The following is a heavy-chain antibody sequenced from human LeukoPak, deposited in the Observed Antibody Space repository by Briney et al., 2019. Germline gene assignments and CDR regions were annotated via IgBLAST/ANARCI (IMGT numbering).Heavy chain of an antibody. CDR2: IYYVGST. CDR1: GGSISSYY. Sequence: SETLSLTCTVSGGSISSYYWSWIRQPPGKGLEWIGYIYYVGSTNYNPSLTSRVTVSLDTSKNQFSLKLSSVTAADTAVYYCARGGAGYNYFDYWGQGSLVTVSS. V-gene: IGHV4-59*01. CDR3: ARGGAGYNYFDY. D-gene: IGHD5-24*01. J-gene: IGHJ4*02.